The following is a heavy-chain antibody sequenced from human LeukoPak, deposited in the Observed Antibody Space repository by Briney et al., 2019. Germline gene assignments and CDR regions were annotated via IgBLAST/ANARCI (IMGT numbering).Heavy chain of an antibody. CDR2: ISSSSSYI. D-gene: IGHD1-26*01. CDR1: GFTFSSYS. V-gene: IGHV3-21*01. Sequence: SGGSLRLSCAASGFTFSSYSMNWVRQAPGKGLEWVSSISSSSSYIYYADSVKGRFTISRDNAKNSLYLQMNSLRAEDTAVYYCVRGMKWWELLSVDYWGQGTLVTVSS. J-gene: IGHJ4*02. CDR3: VRGMKWWELLSVDY.